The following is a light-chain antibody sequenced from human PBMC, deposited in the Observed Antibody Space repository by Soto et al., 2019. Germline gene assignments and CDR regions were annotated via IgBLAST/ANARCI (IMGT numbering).Light chain of an antibody. CDR1: QSVSSY. CDR2: DAS. J-gene: IGKJ4*01. Sequence: EIVLTQSPATLSLSPGERATLSCRASQSVSSYLAWYQQKPGQAPRLLIYDASARATGIPARFSGSGSGTDFTLTIISLEPEDFAVYSCQQRSNWPPALTFGGGTKVEIK. CDR3: QQRSNWPPALT. V-gene: IGKV3-11*01.